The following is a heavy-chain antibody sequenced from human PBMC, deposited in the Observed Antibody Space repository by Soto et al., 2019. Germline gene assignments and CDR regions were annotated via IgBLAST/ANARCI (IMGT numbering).Heavy chain of an antibody. CDR3: GRFPIPYYYESRGSPFDY. Sequence: GGSLRLSCAASGFTFSSYAMHWVRQAPGKGLEWVAVISYDGSNKYYADSVKGRFTISRDNSKNTLYLQMNSLRAEDTAVYYCGRFPIPYYYESRGSPFDYWGQGTLVPVSP. CDR1: GFTFSSYA. V-gene: IGHV3-30-3*01. D-gene: IGHD3-22*01. CDR2: ISYDGSNK. J-gene: IGHJ4*02.